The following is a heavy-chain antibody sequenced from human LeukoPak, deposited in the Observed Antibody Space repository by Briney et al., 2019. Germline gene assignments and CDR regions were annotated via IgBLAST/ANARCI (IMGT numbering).Heavy chain of an antibody. CDR3: ARLSGYGSGSYYKKYYFDY. CDR1: GGSISSSSYY. CDR2: IYYSGST. V-gene: IGHV4-39*07. J-gene: IGHJ4*02. Sequence: SETLSLTCTVSGGSISSSSYYWGWIRQPPGKGLEWIGSIYYSGSTYYNPSLKSRVTISVDTSKNQFSLKLSSVTAADTAVYYCARLSGYGSGSYYKKYYFDYWGQGTLVTVSS. D-gene: IGHD3-10*01.